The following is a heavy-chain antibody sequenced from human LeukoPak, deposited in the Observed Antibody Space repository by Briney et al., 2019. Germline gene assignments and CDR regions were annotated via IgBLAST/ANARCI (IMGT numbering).Heavy chain of an antibody. CDR1: GGSISSSSYY. CDR2: IYYSGST. Sequence: SETLSLTCTVSGGSISSSSYYWGWIRQPPGKGLEWIGSIYYSGSTYYNPSLKSRVTISVDTSKNQFSLKLSSVTAADTAVYYCARGISSGWYLMTAYYYMDVWGKGTTVTISS. D-gene: IGHD6-19*01. V-gene: IGHV4-39*07. J-gene: IGHJ6*03. CDR3: ARGISSGWYLMTAYYYMDV.